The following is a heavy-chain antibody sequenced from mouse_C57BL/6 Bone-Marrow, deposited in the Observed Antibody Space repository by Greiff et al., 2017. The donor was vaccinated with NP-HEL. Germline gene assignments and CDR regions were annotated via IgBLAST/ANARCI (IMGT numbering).Heavy chain of an antibody. CDR1: GYTFTDYY. CDR3: ARGDYYGNYLAWFAY. CDR2: INPYNGGT. D-gene: IGHD2-1*01. V-gene: IGHV1-19*01. J-gene: IGHJ3*01. Sequence: VQLQQSGPVLVKPGASVKMSCKASGYTFTDYYMNWVKQSHGKSLEWIGVINPYNGGTSYNQKFKGKATLTVDKSSSTAYMELNSLTSEDSAVYYCARGDYYGNYLAWFAYWGQGTLVTVSA.